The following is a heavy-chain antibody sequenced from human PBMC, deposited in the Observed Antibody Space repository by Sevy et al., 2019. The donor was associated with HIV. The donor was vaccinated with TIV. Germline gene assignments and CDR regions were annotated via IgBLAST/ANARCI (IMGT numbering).Heavy chain of an antibody. CDR1: RFTFSSYW. CDR2: INQDGSEK. V-gene: IGHV3-7*01. Sequence: GGSLRLSCAASRFTFSSYWMSWVRQAPGKGLEWVANINQDGSEKYHLDSVKGRFTISRDNAKNSLYLQMNSLRAEDSSVYFCARVSSIYYDGGYFYAMDVWGQGTTVTVSS. J-gene: IGHJ6*02. CDR3: ARVSSIYYDGGYFYAMDV. D-gene: IGHD3-22*01.